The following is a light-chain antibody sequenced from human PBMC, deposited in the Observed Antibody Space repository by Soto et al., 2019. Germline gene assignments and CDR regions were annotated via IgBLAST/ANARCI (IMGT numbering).Light chain of an antibody. V-gene: IGLV2-18*02. CDR2: EVS. CDR1: SSDVGSYNR. CDR3: NSYTGSSTYV. J-gene: IGLJ1*01. Sequence: QSALTQPPSVSGSPGRSVAISCTGTSSDVGSYNRVSWYQQPPGAAPKLMIYEVSNRPSGVPDRFSGSKSGNTASLTISGLQAEDEADYYCNSYTGSSTYVFGTGTKLTV.